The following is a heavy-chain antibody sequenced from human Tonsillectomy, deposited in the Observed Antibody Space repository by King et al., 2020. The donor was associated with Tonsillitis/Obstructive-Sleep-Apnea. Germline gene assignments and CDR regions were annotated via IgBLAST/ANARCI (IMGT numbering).Heavy chain of an antibody. CDR1: GGSISSSSYY. D-gene: IGHD2-2*01. Sequence: LQLQESGPGLVKPSETLSLTCTVSGGSISSSSYYWCWIRQPPGKGLEWIGSIYYSGSTYYNPSLKSRVTISVDTAKNQFSLKLSSVTAADTAVYYCAGRLWLPAAIVWFDPWGQGTLVTVSS. CDR3: AGRLWLPAAIVWFDP. CDR2: IYYSGST. V-gene: IGHV4-39*01. J-gene: IGHJ5*02.